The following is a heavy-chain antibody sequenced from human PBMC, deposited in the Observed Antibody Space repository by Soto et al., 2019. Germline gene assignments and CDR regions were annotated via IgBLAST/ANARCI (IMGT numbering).Heavy chain of an antibody. CDR3: ARIRSDTAMVTYFDY. J-gene: IGHJ4*02. V-gene: IGHV2-26*01. Sequence: SGPTLVNPTETLTLTCTVSGFSLSNARMGVSWIRQPPGKALEWLAHIFSNDEKSYSTSLKSRLTISKDTSKSQVVLTMTNMDPVDTATYYCARIRSDTAMVTYFDYWGQGTLVTVSS. CDR2: IFSNDEK. D-gene: IGHD5-18*01. CDR1: GFSLSNARMG.